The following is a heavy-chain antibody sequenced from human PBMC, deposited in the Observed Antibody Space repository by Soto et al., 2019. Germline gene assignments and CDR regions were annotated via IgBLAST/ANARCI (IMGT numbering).Heavy chain of an antibody. D-gene: IGHD2-2*02. CDR2: ISASGTGT. J-gene: IGHJ5*02. Sequence: EVQLLDSGGGLVQPGGSLRLSCAASGFTFDTFAMSWVRQTPQRGLEGVSAISASGTGTLYTDSVKGRFTISRDDSTNTVYLQMTSLRAEDSAVYYCAKPAQCGRTSCYIVWFDPLGQGPLVTVSS. CDR3: AKPAQCGRTSCYIVWFDP. CDR1: GFTFDTFA. V-gene: IGHV3-23*01.